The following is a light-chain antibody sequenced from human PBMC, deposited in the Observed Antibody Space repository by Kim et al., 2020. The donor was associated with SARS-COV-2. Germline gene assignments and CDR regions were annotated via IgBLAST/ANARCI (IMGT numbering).Light chain of an antibody. V-gene: IGKV3-15*01. CDR3: QQYNNWPRT. Sequence: EIVMTQSPATLSVSPGERATLSCRASQSVNTDLAWYQQKPAQAPRLLIFDPATRATGDPARFSGSGSGSEFALTISSLQSEDFAVYYCQQYNNWPRTFGQGTKVEIK. CDR2: DPA. J-gene: IGKJ1*01. CDR1: QSVNTD.